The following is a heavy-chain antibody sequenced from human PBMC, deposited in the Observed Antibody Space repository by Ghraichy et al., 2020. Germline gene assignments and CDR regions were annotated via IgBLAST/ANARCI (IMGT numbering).Heavy chain of an antibody. V-gene: IGHV3-64*01. CDR2: ISSNGGST. Sequence: GGSLRLSCAASGFTFSSYAMYWVRQAPGKGLEYVSAISSNGGSTYYANSVKGRFTISRDNSKNTLHLQMGSLRAEDMAVYYCARTRSTSCYTGCLWGMDVWDKGTPFTFSS. D-gene: IGHD2-2*02. J-gene: IGHJ6*04. CDR1: GFTFSSYA. CDR3: ARTRSTSCYTGCLWGMDV.